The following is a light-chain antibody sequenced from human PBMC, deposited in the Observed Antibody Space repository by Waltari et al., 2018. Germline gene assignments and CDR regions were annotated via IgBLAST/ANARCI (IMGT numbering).Light chain of an antibody. Sequence: EIVLTQSPATLSLSPGERATLSCRASQSVSSYLGRYQQKPGQAPRLLIYEASNRATGIPARFSGSGSGTDFTLTISSLEPEDFAVYYCQHRIDWPHTFGQGTKLEIK. J-gene: IGKJ2*01. CDR3: QHRIDWPHT. V-gene: IGKV3-11*01. CDR2: EAS. CDR1: QSVSSY.